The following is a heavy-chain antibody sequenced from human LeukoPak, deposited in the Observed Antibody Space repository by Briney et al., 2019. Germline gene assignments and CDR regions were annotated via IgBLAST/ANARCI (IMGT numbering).Heavy chain of an antibody. J-gene: IGHJ4*02. Sequence: QPGRSLRLSCAASAFTFSSYGMHWVRQAPGKGLEWVAVIWYDGSNKYYADSVKGRFTISRDNSKNTLYLQMSSLRAEDTAVYYCARGRTGDYVWGSYRYFDYWGQGTLVTVSS. CDR2: IWYDGSNK. V-gene: IGHV3-33*01. D-gene: IGHD3-16*02. CDR3: ARGRTGDYVWGSYRYFDY. CDR1: AFTFSSYG.